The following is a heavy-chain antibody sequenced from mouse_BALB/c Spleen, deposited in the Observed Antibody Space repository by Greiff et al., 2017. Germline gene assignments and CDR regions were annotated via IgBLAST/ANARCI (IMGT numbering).Heavy chain of an antibody. Sequence: DGQLQESGPGLVKPSQSLSLTCSVTGYSITSGYYWNWIRQFPGNKLEWMGYISYDGSNNYNPSLKNRISITRDTSKNQFFLKLNSVTTEDTATYYCAREITTATLYYAMDYWGQGTSVTVSS. V-gene: IGHV3-6*02. CDR2: ISYDGSN. J-gene: IGHJ4*01. D-gene: IGHD1-2*01. CDR3: AREITTATLYYAMDY. CDR1: GYSITSGYY.